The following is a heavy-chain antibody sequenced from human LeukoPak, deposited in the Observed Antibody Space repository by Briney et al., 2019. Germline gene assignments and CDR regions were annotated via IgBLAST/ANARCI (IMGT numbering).Heavy chain of an antibody. CDR3: TTGIVGATNLDY. V-gene: IGHV3-15*01. J-gene: IGHJ4*02. CDR1: GFTFSNAW. Sequence: GGTLRLSCAASGFTFSNAWMSWVRQAPGKGLEWVGRIKSKTDGGTTDYAAPVKGRFTISRDDSKNTLYLQMNSLKTEDTAVYYCTTGIVGATNLDYWGQGTLVTVSS. CDR2: IKSKTDGGTT. D-gene: IGHD1-26*01.